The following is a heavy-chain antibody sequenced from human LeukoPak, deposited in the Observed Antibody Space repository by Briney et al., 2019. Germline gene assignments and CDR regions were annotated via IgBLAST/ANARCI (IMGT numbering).Heavy chain of an antibody. Sequence: GASVKVSCKASGYTFTSYGISWVRQAPGQGLEWMGWISAYNGNTNYAQKLQGRVTMTTDTSTSTAYMELRSLRSDDTAVYYCARDRCSGGSCYIPSGFDYWGQGTLVTVCS. CDR2: ISAYNGNT. J-gene: IGHJ4*02. CDR3: ARDRCSGGSCYIPSGFDY. D-gene: IGHD2-15*01. V-gene: IGHV1-18*04. CDR1: GYTFTSYG.